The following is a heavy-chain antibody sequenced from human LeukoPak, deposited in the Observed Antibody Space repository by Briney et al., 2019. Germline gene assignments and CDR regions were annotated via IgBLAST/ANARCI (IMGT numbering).Heavy chain of an antibody. CDR3: ASDIVATSGDF. CDR1: GFTFSDFY. V-gene: IGHV3-11*01. CDR2: ITSAGRAI. J-gene: IGHJ4*02. D-gene: IGHD5-12*01. Sequence: GGSLRLSCAPSGFTFSDFYMSWIRQAPGKGLEWVSYITSAGRAIYYADSVQGRFTISRDNARNSLYLQMNGLRAEDTAVYYCASDIVATSGDFWGQGTLVTVSS.